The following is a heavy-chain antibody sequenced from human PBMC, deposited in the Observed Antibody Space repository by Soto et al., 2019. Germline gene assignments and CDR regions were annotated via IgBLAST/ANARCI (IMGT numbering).Heavy chain of an antibody. CDR3: AREGVKGMDV. CDR1: GFTFSSYA. CDR2: ISYDGSNK. Sequence: QVQLVESGGGVVQPGRCLRLYCAASGFTFSSYAMHWVRQAPGKGLEWVAVISYDGSNKYYADSVKGRFTISRDNSKNTLYLQMNSLRAEDTAVYYCAREGVKGMDVWGQRTTVTVSS. J-gene: IGHJ6*02. D-gene: IGHD3-16*01. V-gene: IGHV3-30-3*01.